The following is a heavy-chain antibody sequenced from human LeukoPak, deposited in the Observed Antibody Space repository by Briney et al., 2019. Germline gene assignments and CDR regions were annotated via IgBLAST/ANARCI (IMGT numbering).Heavy chain of an antibody. D-gene: IGHD3-16*01. CDR3: VTLRGGVILSG. J-gene: IGHJ4*02. CDR2: ISYSGSA. Sequence: SETLSLTCTVSGGSISSSSYYWGWVRQPPGKGLEYIGSISYSGSAHYNPSLKSRVTMSVDTSKNQFSLKLSSVTAADTAVFYCVTLRGGVILSGWGQGTLVTVSS. V-gene: IGHV4-39*01. CDR1: GGSISSSSYY.